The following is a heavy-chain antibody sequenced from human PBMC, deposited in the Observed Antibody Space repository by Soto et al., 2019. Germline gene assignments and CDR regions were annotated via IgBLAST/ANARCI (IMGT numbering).Heavy chain of an antibody. Sequence: GGSLRLSCAASGFTFSSYGMRWVRQAPGKGLEWVAVISYDGSNKYYADSVKGRFTISRDNSKNTLYLQMNSLRAEDTAVYYCEKDLGHRSSAYWGQGTLVTVSS. CDR1: GFTFSSYG. CDR2: ISYDGSNK. CDR3: EKDLGHRSSAY. D-gene: IGHD6-6*01. V-gene: IGHV3-30*18. J-gene: IGHJ4*02.